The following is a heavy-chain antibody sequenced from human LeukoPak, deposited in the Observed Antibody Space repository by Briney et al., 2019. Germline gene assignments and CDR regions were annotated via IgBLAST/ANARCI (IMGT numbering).Heavy chain of an antibody. J-gene: IGHJ4*02. CDR3: ASAYSSGYYYINY. CDR2: ISYDGSNK. D-gene: IGHD3-22*01. CDR1: GFTFSSYA. V-gene: IGHV3-30-3*01. Sequence: GGSLRLSCAASGFTFSSYAMHWVRQAPGKGLEWVAVISYDGSNKYYADSVKGRFTISRDNSKNTLHLQMNSLRAEDTAVYYCASAYSSGYYYINYWGQGTLVTVSS.